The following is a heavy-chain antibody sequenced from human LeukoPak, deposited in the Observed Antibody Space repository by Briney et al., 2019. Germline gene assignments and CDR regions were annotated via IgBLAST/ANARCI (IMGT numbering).Heavy chain of an antibody. CDR2: IWYDGSNK. J-gene: IGHJ5*02. D-gene: IGHD6-13*01. CDR3: AREIAARFDP. V-gene: IGHV3-33*08. CDR1: GFTFSNYA. Sequence: GGSLRLSCEASGFTFSNYAMSWVRQAPGKGLEWVAVIWYDGSNKYYADSVKGRFTISRDNSNNTLYLQMNSLRAEDTAVYYCAREIAARFDPWGQGALVTVSS.